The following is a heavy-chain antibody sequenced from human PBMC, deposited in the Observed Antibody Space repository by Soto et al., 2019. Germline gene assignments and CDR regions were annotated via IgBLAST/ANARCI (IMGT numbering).Heavy chain of an antibody. CDR3: ARDQWVPRHYGDYTIFDY. D-gene: IGHD4-17*01. CDR2: IWYDGSNK. V-gene: IGHV3-33*01. J-gene: IGHJ4*02. CDR1: GFTFSSYG. Sequence: PGGSLRLSCAASGFTFSSYGMHWVHQAPGKGLEWVAVIWYDGSNKYYADSVKGRFTISRDNSKNTLYLQMNSLRAEDTAVYYCARDQWVPRHYGDYTIFDYCGQGTLVTVSS.